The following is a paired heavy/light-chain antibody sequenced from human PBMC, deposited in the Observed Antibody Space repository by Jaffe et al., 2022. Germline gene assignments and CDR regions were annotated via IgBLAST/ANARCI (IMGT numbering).Heavy chain of an antibody. D-gene: IGHD1-26*01. CDR1: GFSFSDYG. Sequence: QVHLVESGGGVVQPGGSLRLSCEASGFSFSDYGMHWVRQAPGKGLEWVAHIDYDGGYKYYVDSVKGRFTVSRDNSKNTLHLQMDSLRPEDTAVYYCVKQPPTTTYFEYWGQGALVTVSS. CDR2: IDYDGGYK. CDR3: VKQPPTTTYFEY. J-gene: IGHJ4*02. V-gene: IGHV3-30*02.
Light chain of an antibody. CDR3: QQYYDTASWT. V-gene: IGKV4-1*01. CDR1: QSVLYRSNNKNY. Sequence: DIVMTQSPDSLAVSLGERATINCKSSQSVLYRSNNKNYLAWYQQKAGQPPKLLIYWASTRESGVPDRFSGSGSGTDFTLTISSLQVEDVAVYYCQQYYDTASWTFGQGTKVEV. CDR2: WAS. J-gene: IGKJ1*01.